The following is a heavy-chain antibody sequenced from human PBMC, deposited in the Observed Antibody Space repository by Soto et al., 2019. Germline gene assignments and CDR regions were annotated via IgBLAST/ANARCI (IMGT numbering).Heavy chain of an antibody. V-gene: IGHV4-30-4*01. CDR1: GGSISSGDYY. Sequence: SETLSRTCTVSGGSISSGDYYWCWIRQPPGKGLERIWYIYYSGSTYYNRSLNSRVTISVDTSKNHFSLNLSSVTAADTAVYSCARDRGVVGATPNWFDPWGQVPMGTV. D-gene: IGHD2-15*01. J-gene: IGHJ5*02. CDR2: IYYSGST. CDR3: ARDRGVVGATPNWFDP.